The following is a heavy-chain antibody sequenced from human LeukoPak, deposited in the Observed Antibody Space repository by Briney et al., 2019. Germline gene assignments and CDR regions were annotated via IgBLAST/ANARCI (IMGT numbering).Heavy chain of an antibody. D-gene: IGHD6-19*01. CDR2: INHSGST. Sequence: SETLSLTCAVYGGSFSGYYWSWIRQPPGKGLEWIGEINHSGSTNYNPSLKSRVTISVDTSKNQFSLKLSSVTAADTAVYYCARAPEWLGTMPYYFDYWGQGTLVTVSS. V-gene: IGHV4-34*01. J-gene: IGHJ4*02. CDR3: ARAPEWLGTMPYYFDY. CDR1: GGSFSGYY.